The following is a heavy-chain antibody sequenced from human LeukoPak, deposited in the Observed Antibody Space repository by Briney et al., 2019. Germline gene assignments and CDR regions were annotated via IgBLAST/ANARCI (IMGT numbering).Heavy chain of an antibody. CDR2: INSDGSTT. D-gene: IGHD2-2*01. V-gene: IGHV3-74*01. CDR3: ARGVGYCSSTSCYWWFDP. CDR1: GFTFSSNW. Sequence: PGAHLRLSCAAFGFTFSSNWMHWVRQAPGKGLVWVSRINSDGSTTSYEDSVKGRFTISRSNAKNTMYLQMNSLRVEDTAVDYCARGVGYCSSTSCYWWFDPWGQGTLVTVSS. J-gene: IGHJ5*02.